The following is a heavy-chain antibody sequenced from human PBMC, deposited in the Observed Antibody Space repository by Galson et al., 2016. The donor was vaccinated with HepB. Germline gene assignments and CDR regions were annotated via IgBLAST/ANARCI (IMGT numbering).Heavy chain of an antibody. D-gene: IGHD3-22*01. Sequence: ETLSLTCTVSGGSVSSGNYYWSWIRQPPGQGLEWIGYIYHSGSTNYNPSPKSRVTLSVDTSKNQFSLKMSSVTPADTAVYYCARDRFNYYYSSGFYVGSFDYWGQGTLVTVSS. V-gene: IGHV4-61*01. CDR3: ARDRFNYYYSSGFYVGSFDY. CDR2: IYHSGST. CDR1: GGSVSSGNYY. J-gene: IGHJ4*02.